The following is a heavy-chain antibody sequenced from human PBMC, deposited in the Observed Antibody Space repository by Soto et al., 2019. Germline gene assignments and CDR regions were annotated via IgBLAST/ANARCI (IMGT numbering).Heavy chain of an antibody. J-gene: IGHJ6*03. Sequence: VQLVESGGGLVQPGGSLRLSCAASGFTFSSYAMHWVRQAPGKGLEYVSAISSNGGSTYYANSVKGRFTISRDNSKNTLYLQMGSLRAEDMAVYYCARGGHCSGGSCYRHMDVWGKGTTVTVSS. CDR3: ARGGHCSGGSCYRHMDV. V-gene: IGHV3-64*01. CDR1: GFTFSSYA. D-gene: IGHD2-15*01. CDR2: ISSNGGST.